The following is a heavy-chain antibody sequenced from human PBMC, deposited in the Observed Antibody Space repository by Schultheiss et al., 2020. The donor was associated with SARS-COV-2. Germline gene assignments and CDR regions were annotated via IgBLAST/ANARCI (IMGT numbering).Heavy chain of an antibody. J-gene: IGHJ4*02. D-gene: IGHD3-10*01. Sequence: SETLSLTCTVSGYSISSGYYWGWIRQPPGKGLEWIGEINHSGSTNYNPSLKSRVTISVDTSKNQFSLKLSSVTAADTAVYYCAKDLGGEWAPIDYWGQGTPVTVSS. V-gene: IGHV4-38-2*02. CDR2: INHSGST. CDR3: AKDLGGEWAPIDY. CDR1: GYSISSGYY.